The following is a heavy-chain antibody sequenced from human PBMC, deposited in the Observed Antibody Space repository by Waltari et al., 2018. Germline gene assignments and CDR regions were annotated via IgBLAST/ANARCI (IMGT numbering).Heavy chain of an antibody. J-gene: IGHJ4*02. D-gene: IGHD4-17*01. CDR1: GFTFSSYE. Sequence: EVQLVESGGGLVQPGGSLRLSCAASGFTFSSYEMNWVRQAPGKGLEWGSYISSSGSTIYYADSVKVRFTIARDNAKNSLYLQMSSLRAEDTAVYYCARVPPYGGNSVYDYWGQGTLVTVSS. CDR3: ARVPPYGGNSVYDY. CDR2: ISSSGSTI. V-gene: IGHV3-48*03.